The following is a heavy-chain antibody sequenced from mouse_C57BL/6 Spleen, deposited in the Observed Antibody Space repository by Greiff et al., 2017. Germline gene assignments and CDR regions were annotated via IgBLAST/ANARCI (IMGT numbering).Heavy chain of an antibody. D-gene: IGHD1-1*01. V-gene: IGHV1-82*01. Sequence: VQLQQSGPELVKPGASVKISCKASGYAFSSSWMNWVKQRPGKGLEWIGRIYPGDGDTNYNGKFKGKATLTADKSSSTAYMQLSSLTSEDSAVYFCACDYYGSSYYFDYWGQGTTLTVSS. CDR3: ACDYYGSSYYFDY. CDR2: IYPGDGDT. CDR1: GYAFSSSW. J-gene: IGHJ2*01.